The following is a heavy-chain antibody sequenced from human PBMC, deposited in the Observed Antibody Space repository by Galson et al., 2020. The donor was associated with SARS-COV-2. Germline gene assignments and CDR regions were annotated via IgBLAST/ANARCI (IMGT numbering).Heavy chain of an antibody. CDR1: GGSISSHY. CDR3: ASSRASLGGVWADERSYWFEP. V-gene: IGHV4-59*11. D-gene: IGHD3-16*01. CDR2: ISDSGSN. J-gene: IGHJ5*02. Sequence: SETLSLTCTVSGGSISSHYWSWIRQPAGKGLEWIGYISDSGSNTYNPSFKSRVTISVHTSKNQFSLKLSSVTAADTAVYYCASSRASLGGVWADERSYWFEPWGQGTLVIVSS.